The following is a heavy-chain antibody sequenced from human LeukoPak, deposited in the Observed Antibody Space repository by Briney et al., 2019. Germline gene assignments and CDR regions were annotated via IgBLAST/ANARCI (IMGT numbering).Heavy chain of an antibody. CDR2: IYHSGST. D-gene: IGHD3-22*01. V-gene: IGHV4-38-2*02. Sequence: SETLSLTCTVSGGSISSYYWSWIRQPPGKGLEWIGSIYHSGSTYYNPSLKSRVTISVDTSKNQFSLKLSSVTAADTAVYYCARGERITMIVVAPDYWGQGTLVTVSS. CDR1: GGSISSYY. J-gene: IGHJ4*02. CDR3: ARGERITMIVVAPDY.